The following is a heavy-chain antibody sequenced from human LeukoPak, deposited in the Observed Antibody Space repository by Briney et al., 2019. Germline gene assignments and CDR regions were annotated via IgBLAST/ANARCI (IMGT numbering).Heavy chain of an antibody. CDR3: AREISGYLDY. J-gene: IGHJ4*02. D-gene: IGHD2-15*01. CDR2: IKQDGSEK. CDR1: GFTFGDYA. Sequence: GGSLRLSCTASGFTFGDYAMSWFRQAPGKGLEWVANIKQDGSEKYYVDSVKGRFTISRDNAKNSLYLQMNSLRAEDTAVYYCAREISGYLDYWGQGTLVTVSS. V-gene: IGHV3-7*01.